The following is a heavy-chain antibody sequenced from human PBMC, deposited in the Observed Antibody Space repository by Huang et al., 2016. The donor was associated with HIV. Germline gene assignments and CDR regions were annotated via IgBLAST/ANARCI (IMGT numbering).Heavy chain of an antibody. CDR3: AKRGGAWGSPYAFDL. V-gene: IGHV1-69*13. J-gene: IGHJ3*01. Sequence: QVQLVQSGAEVRKPGSSVKVSCRASGGSFNNFGINGVPQAPGQGLEWMGGIIPRFGTRNDAQRFQGRVTITADETTGVVYMELSSLRSDDTAVYFCAKRGGAWGSPYAFDLWGPGTMVTVSS. D-gene: IGHD2-21*01. CDR1: GGSFNNFG. CDR2: IIPRFGTR.